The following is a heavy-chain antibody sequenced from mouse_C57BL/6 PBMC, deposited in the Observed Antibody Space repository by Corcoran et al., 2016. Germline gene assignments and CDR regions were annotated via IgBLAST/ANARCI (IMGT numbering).Heavy chain of an antibody. CDR1: GYTFTDYY. Sequence: EVQLQQSGPELVKPGASVKISCKASGYTFTDYYMNWVKQSHGKSLEWIGDINPNNGGTSYNQKFKGKATLTVDKSSSTAYMELRSLTSEDSAVYYCAGYYYGSSYGWFAYWGQGTLVTVSA. D-gene: IGHD1-1*01. V-gene: IGHV1-26*01. CDR3: AGYYYGSSYGWFAY. J-gene: IGHJ3*01. CDR2: INPNNGGT.